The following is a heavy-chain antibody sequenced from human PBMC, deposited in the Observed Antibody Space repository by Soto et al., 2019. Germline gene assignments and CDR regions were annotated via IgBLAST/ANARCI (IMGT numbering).Heavy chain of an antibody. V-gene: IGHV2-5*02. CDR1: GFSLITHGVG. D-gene: IGHD1-1*01. Sequence: QITLRESGPTLVKPTQTLTLTCTFSGFSLITHGVGVGWVRQPPGKALECLALIYWDDDKRYNPSLRSRLTITKDTYKNQVVLTMTNMDHVDTGTYFCAHRGGGSNWNGGYFDYWGQGSLVTVSS. CDR2: IYWDDDK. J-gene: IGHJ4*02. CDR3: AHRGGGSNWNGGYFDY.